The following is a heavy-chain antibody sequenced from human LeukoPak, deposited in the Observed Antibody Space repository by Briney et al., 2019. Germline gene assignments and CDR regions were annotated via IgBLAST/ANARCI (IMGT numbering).Heavy chain of an antibody. V-gene: IGHV4-59*12. CDR1: GGSISSYY. J-gene: IGHJ4*02. D-gene: IGHD2-2*02. CDR2: IYYSGST. CDR3: ARGVAIVVVPAAIRRSLDY. Sequence: SETLSLTCTVSGGSISSYYWSWIRQPPGKGLEWIGYIYYSGSTNYNPSLKSRVTISVDTSKNQFSLKLSSVTAADTAVYYCARGVAIVVVPAAIRRSLDYWGQGTLVTVPS.